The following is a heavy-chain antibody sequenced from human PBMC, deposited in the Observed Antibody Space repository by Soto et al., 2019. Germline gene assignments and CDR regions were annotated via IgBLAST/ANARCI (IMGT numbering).Heavy chain of an antibody. Sequence: PSETLSLTCTVSGGSISSGGYYWSWIRQHPGKGLEWIGYIYYSGSTYYNPSLKSRVTISVDTSKNQFSLKLSSVTAADTAVYYCARAGYGDYKPSTWFDPWGQGTLVTVSS. J-gene: IGHJ5*02. CDR1: GGSISSGGYY. V-gene: IGHV4-31*03. CDR3: ARAGYGDYKPSTWFDP. CDR2: IYYSGST. D-gene: IGHD4-17*01.